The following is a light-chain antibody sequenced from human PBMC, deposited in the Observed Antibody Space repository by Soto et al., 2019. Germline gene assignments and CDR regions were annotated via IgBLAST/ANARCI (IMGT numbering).Light chain of an antibody. Sequence: QSALTQPASVSGSPGQSITISCTGISSDVGSYNLVSWYQHHPGKAPKLMIYEGTKRPSGVSNRFSGSKSGNTASLTISGLQSEDESDYYCSSYTSSTTWVFGGGTQLTVL. J-gene: IGLJ3*02. CDR1: SSDVGSYNL. CDR2: EGT. V-gene: IGLV2-14*02. CDR3: SSYTSSTTWV.